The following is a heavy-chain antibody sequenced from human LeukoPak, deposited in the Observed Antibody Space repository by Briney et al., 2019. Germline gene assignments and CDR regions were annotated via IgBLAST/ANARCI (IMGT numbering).Heavy chain of an antibody. Sequence: SETLSLTCPVSGGSISSGVYYWSWLRQHPGKGLEGIGYIYYSGSTYYNPSLKSRVTISVDTSKNQFSLKLSSVTAADTAVYYCARGVRWLQLSYFDYWGQGTLVTVSS. D-gene: IGHD5-24*01. CDR1: GGSISSGVYY. V-gene: IGHV4-31*03. J-gene: IGHJ4*02. CDR3: ARGVRWLQLSYFDY. CDR2: IYYSGST.